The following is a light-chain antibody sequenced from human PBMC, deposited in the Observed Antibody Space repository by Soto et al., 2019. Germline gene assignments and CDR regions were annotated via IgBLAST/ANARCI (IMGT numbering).Light chain of an antibody. CDR2: GAS. J-gene: IGKJ2*01. V-gene: IGKV3-20*01. Sequence: EIVLTQSPGTLSLSPGEWATLSCRASQSVSSVDVAWYQQKPGQAPRLLIYGASSRAAGIPDRFSGSGSGTEFVLTISRVEPEDFAVYYCQRYGTSPPYIFGQGTKLEIK. CDR1: QSVSSVD. CDR3: QRYGTSPPYI.